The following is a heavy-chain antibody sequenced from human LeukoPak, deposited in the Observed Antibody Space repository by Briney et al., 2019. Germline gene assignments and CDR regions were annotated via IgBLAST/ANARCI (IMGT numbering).Heavy chain of an antibody. CDR2: INAGNGNT. Sequence: ASVKVSCKTSGYTLTSYAMHWVRQAPGQRLEWMGWINAGNGNTKYSQRFQGRVTITRDTSASTAYMELSSLRSEDTAVYYCATGVYSSGWYCFDYWGQGTLVTVSS. J-gene: IGHJ4*02. D-gene: IGHD6-19*01. V-gene: IGHV1-3*01. CDR1: GYTLTSYA. CDR3: ATGVYSSGWYCFDY.